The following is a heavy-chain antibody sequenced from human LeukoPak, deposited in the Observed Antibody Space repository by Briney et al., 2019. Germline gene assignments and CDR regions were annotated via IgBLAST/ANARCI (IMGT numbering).Heavy chain of an antibody. CDR3: ARVKGDIVVDYYYMDV. CDR2: IDPSGGST. CDR1: GYTFTSYY. D-gene: IGHD2-2*01. Sequence: ASVKVSCKASGYTFTSYYMHWVRQAPGQGLEWMGLIDPSGGSTSYAQKFQGRVTMTRDMSTSTVYMELSSLRSEDTAVYYCARVKGDIVVDYYYMDVWGKGTTVTISS. J-gene: IGHJ6*03. V-gene: IGHV1-46*01.